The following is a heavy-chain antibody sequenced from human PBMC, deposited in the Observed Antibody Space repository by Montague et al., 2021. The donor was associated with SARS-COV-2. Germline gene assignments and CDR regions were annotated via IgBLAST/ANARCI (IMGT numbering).Heavy chain of an antibody. D-gene: IGHD3-3*01. J-gene: IGHJ6*03. Sequence: SLRLSCAASGFTFSGYGMNWVRQAPGKGLEWVSYISSSGSTIYYADSVKGRFTISRDNAKNSLYLQMNSLRAEDTAVYYCAREKARITIFGAPRGYMDVWGKGTTVTVSS. CDR2: ISSSGSTI. CDR3: AREKARITIFGAPRGYMDV. V-gene: IGHV3-48*03. CDR1: GFTFSGYG.